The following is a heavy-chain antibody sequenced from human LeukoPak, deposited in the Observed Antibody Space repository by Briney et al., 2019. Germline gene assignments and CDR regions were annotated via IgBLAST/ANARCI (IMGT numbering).Heavy chain of an antibody. J-gene: IGHJ5*02. Sequence: GGSLRLSCAASGFTFSSYSMNWVRQAPGKRLEWVSSISSSSSYIYYADSVKGRFTVSRDNAKNSLYLQMNSLRAEDTAVYYCARGRCSTTSCYGYNWFDPWGQGTLVTVSS. D-gene: IGHD2-2*01. V-gene: IGHV3-21*01. CDR3: ARGRCSTTSCYGYNWFDP. CDR1: GFTFSSYS. CDR2: ISSSSSYI.